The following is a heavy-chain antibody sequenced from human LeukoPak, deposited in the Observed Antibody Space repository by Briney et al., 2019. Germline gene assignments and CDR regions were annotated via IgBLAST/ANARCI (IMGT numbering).Heavy chain of an antibody. CDR1: GFTFSNYP. V-gene: IGHV3-23*01. CDR3: AKGSGLTGTFFDY. D-gene: IGHD7-27*01. Sequence: GGSLRLSCAASGFTFSNYPMIWVRQAPGKGLEWVSAIRGSDGSSYYADSVKGRFTISRDNSKNTLYLQMNSLRAEDTAVYYCAKGSGLTGTFFDYWGQGTLVTVSS. CDR2: IRGSDGSS. J-gene: IGHJ4*02.